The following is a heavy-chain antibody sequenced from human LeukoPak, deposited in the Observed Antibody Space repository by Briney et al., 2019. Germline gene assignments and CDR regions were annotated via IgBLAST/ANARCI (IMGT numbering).Heavy chain of an antibody. J-gene: IGHJ5*02. CDR3: SGGVS. Sequence: GGSLRLSCSASGFTFSTYTLYWVRQAPGKGLEYVSGISGNGGTIYYADSVKGRFTISRDNSKNTLYLQMSSLRDEDTAVYYCSGGVSWGQGTLVTVSS. V-gene: IGHV3-64D*06. D-gene: IGHD3-10*01. CDR2: ISGNGGTI. CDR1: GFTFSTYT.